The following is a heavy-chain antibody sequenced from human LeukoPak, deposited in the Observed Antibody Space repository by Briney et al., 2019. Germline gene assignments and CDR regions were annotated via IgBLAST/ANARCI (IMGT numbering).Heavy chain of an antibody. J-gene: IGHJ4*02. D-gene: IGHD3-22*01. CDR2: ISLSGLT. CDR1: GGSISNTNW. Sequence: SETLSLTCGVSGGSISNTNWWSWVRQPPGQGLEWIGEISLSGLTNYNPSLKSRVTVSLDKSKNHLSLNLTSVTAADTAVYYCAGGVRDYDSPNFDYWGQGTLVTVSS. CDR3: AGGVRDYDSPNFDY. V-gene: IGHV4-4*02.